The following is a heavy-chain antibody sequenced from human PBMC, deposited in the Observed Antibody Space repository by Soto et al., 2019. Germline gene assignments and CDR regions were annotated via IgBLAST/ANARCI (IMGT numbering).Heavy chain of an antibody. CDR2: IDPSDSYT. Sequence: EVQLVQSGAEVKKPGESLRISCKGSGYSFTSYWISWVRQMPGKGLEWMGRIDPSDSYTNYSPSFQGHVTISADKSISTAYLQWXXLXAXXTAMYYCARHNRIVDPDIVVVPAAMSGGEDWYFDLWGRGTLVTVSS. CDR3: ARHNRIVDPDIVVVPAAMSGGEDWYFDL. D-gene: IGHD2-2*01. J-gene: IGHJ2*01. CDR1: GYSFTSYW. V-gene: IGHV5-10-1*01.